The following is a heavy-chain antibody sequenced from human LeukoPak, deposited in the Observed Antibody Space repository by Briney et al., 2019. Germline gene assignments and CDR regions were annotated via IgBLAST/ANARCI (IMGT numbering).Heavy chain of an antibody. D-gene: IGHD5-12*01. Sequence: PSETLSLTCTVSGGSISSTTYYWGWIRQPPGKGLEWIGYIYYSGSTYYNPSLKSRVTISVDTSKNQFSLKLSSVTAADTAVYYCARVPRYSGRIYYFDYWGQGTLVTVSS. J-gene: IGHJ4*02. CDR1: GGSISSTTYY. CDR2: IYYSGST. V-gene: IGHV4-30-4*02. CDR3: ARVPRYSGRIYYFDY.